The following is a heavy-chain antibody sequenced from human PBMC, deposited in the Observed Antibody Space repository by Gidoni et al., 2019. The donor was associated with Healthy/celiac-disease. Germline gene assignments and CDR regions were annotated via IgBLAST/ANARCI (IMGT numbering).Heavy chain of an antibody. Sequence: QVQLVQSGAEVKKPGASVKVSCKASGYTFTRYYMHWVRQAPGQRLEWMGIINPSGGSTSHAQKFQGRVTMTRDTSTSTVYMELSSLRSEDTAVYYCARLWDSSGWVGGNWFDPWGQGTLVTVSS. J-gene: IGHJ5*02. CDR1: GYTFTRYY. D-gene: IGHD6-19*01. CDR3: ARLWDSSGWVGGNWFDP. CDR2: INPSGGST. V-gene: IGHV1-46*01.